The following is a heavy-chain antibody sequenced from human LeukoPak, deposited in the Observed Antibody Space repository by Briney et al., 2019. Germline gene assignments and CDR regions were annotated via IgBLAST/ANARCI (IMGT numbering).Heavy chain of an antibody. V-gene: IGHV1-69*05. D-gene: IGHD2-21*02. Sequence: SVKVSCKASGGTFSSYAISWVRQAPGQGLEWMGGIIPIFGTVNYAQKFQGRVTITTDESTSTAYMELSSLRSEDTAVYYCRVVVTAQRLLDYWGQGTLVTVSS. CDR3: RVVVTAQRLLDY. J-gene: IGHJ4*02. CDR1: GGTFSSYA. CDR2: IIPIFGTV.